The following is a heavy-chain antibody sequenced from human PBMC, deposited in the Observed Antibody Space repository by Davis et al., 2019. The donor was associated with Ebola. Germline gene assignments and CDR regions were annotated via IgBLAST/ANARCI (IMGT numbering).Heavy chain of an antibody. CDR3: ARGGRGIAARPDYYGMDV. D-gene: IGHD6-6*01. CDR1: LYTLTSYD. CDR2: RNPNSGNT. J-gene: IGHJ6*02. V-gene: IGHV1-8*01. Sequence: SVTASRTASLYTLTSYDINWLRQATGQELEWMGWRNPNSGNTGYAQKFQGRVNMTRDTSITTAYMELSSLRSEDKAVYYFARGGRGIAARPDYYGMDVWGQGTTVTVSS.